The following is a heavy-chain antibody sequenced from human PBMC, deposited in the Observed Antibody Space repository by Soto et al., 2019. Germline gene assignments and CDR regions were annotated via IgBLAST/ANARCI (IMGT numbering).Heavy chain of an antibody. D-gene: IGHD6-13*01. CDR2: IDPSDSYT. V-gene: IGHV5-10-1*01. CDR1: GYSFTSYC. Sequence: EVQLVQSGAEVKKPGESLRSSCKGSGYSFTSYCISWVRQMPGKGLEWMGRIDPSDSYTSYSPSFQGHVTISADKSISTAYLKWSSLKASDTAMYYCPRQTEAGPPNYWGQGTLLTVSS. J-gene: IGHJ4*02. CDR3: PRQTEAGPPNY.